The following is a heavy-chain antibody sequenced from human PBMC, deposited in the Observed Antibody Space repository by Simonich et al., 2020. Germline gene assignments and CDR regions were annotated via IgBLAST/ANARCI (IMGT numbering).Heavy chain of an antibody. V-gene: IGHV4-39*01. CDR1: GGSIRISSYY. J-gene: IGHJ3*02. Sequence: QLQLQESGPGLVKPSETLSLTCTVSGGSIRISSYYWVWIRQPPGNGLEWIGSIYYSGRTYYNPSLKSRVTISVDTSKNQFSLKLSSVTAADTAVYYCARHAGFAFDIWGQGTMVTVSS. D-gene: IGHD6-13*01. CDR3: ARHAGFAFDI. CDR2: IYYSGRT.